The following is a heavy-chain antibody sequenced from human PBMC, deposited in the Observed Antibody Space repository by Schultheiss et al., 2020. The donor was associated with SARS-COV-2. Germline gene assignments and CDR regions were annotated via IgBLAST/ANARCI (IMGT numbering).Heavy chain of an antibody. CDR2: IKSKTDGGTT. V-gene: IGHV3-15*07. CDR3: TTGHCSSTSCSSRWFDP. J-gene: IGHJ5*02. CDR1: GFTFSNAW. Sequence: GGSLRLSCAASGFTFSNAWMNWVRQAPGKGLEWVGRIKSKTDGGTTDYAAPVKGRFTISRDDSKNTLYLQMNSLKTEDTAVYYCTTGHCSSTSCSSRWFDPWGQGTLVTVSS. D-gene: IGHD2-2*01.